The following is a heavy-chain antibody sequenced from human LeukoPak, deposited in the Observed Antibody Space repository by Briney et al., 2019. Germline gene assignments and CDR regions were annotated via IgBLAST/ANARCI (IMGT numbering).Heavy chain of an antibody. D-gene: IGHD2-2*01. CDR1: GFTFSSYG. V-gene: IGHV3-23*01. CDR3: AKGPIVVVPAPSDY. J-gene: IGHJ4*02. CDR2: ISGSGGST. Sequence: GGTLRLSCAASGFTFSSYGMSWVRQAPGKGLEWVSAISGSGGSTYYADSVKGRFTISRDNSKNTLYLQMNSLRAEDTAVYYCAKGPIVVVPAPSDYWGQGTLVTVSS.